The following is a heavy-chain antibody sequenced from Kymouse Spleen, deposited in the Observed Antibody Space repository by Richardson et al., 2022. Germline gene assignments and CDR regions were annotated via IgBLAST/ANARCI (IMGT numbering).Heavy chain of an antibody. D-gene: IGHD3-3*01. J-gene: IGHJ6*02. Sequence: QVQLVESGGGVVQPGRSLRLSCAASGFTFSSYGMHWVRQAPGKGLEWVAVISYDGSNKYYADSVKGRFTISRDNSKNTLYLQMNSLRAEDTAVYYCAKDLAIFGVVTLGGMDVWGQGTTVTVSS. V-gene: IGHV3-30*18. CDR2: ISYDGSNK. CDR1: GFTFSSYG. CDR3: AKDLAIFGVVTLGGMDV.